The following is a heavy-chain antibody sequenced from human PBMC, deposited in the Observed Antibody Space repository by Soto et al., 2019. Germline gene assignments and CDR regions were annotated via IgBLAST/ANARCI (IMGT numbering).Heavy chain of an antibody. D-gene: IGHD3-16*01. V-gene: IGHV4-4*07. Sequence: SETLSLTCPVSGASITNFYWSWIRQSARKGLEWIGRIHTRGSTDYNPSLKSRVTMSIDTSNNQLSLTLTSVTAADTAVYYCARGGAYYFDSWGQGLLVTVSS. CDR1: GASITNFY. CDR3: ARGGAYYFDS. CDR2: IHTRGST. J-gene: IGHJ4*02.